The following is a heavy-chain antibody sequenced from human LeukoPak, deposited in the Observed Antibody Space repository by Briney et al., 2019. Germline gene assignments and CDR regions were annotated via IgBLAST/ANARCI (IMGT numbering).Heavy chain of an antibody. CDR3: ARYNGWYYFNY. V-gene: IGHV4-4*07. CDR2: VYVSGNT. CDR1: GGSVSNYY. J-gene: IGHJ4*02. D-gene: IGHD6-19*01. Sequence: SYTLSLTCTVSGGSVSNYYGSWIRQPAGKALEWLGRVYVSGNTDYNPSLGSRVTMSVDTDKNQFSLKLKSVTAADTAVYYCARYNGWYYFNYWGQGALVTVSS.